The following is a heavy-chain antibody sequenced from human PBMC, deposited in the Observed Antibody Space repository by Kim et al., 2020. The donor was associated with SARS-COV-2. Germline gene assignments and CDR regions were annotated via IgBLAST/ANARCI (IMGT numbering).Heavy chain of an antibody. D-gene: IGHD5-12*01. J-gene: IGHJ4*02. Sequence: YSHPSLAGRATLSVDTSRNHFSLHLRSVTAADTAVYYCARTATYSLSYFDSWGQGTLVTVSS. CDR3: ARTATYSLSYFDS. V-gene: IGHV4-30-4*05.